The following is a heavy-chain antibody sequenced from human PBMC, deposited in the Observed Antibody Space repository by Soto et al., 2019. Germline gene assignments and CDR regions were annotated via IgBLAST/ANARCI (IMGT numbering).Heavy chain of an antibody. D-gene: IGHD3-16*02. CDR2: MNPNSGNT. CDR3: AGGSGYYAYVGGSYRPMEV. J-gene: IGHJ6*02. CDR1: GYTFTSYD. V-gene: IGHV1-8*01. Sequence: QVQLVQSGAEVKKPGASVKVSCKASGYTFTSYDINWVRQATGQGLEWMGWMNPNSGNTGYAQKFQGRVTMTRNTSIRTADMELSRLRAEDTAVYYCAGGSGYYAYVGGSYRPMEVWGQGTTVTVSS.